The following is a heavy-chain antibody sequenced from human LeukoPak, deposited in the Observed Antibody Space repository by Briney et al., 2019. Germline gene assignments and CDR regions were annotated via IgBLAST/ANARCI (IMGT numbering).Heavy chain of an antibody. D-gene: IGHD2-2*01. CDR1: GFTFSSYG. V-gene: IGHV3-30*18. J-gene: IGHJ4*02. Sequence: GGSLRLSCAASGFTFSSYGMHWVRQAPGKGLEWVADISYDGSNKYYADSVKGRSTISRDNSKNTLYLQMNSLRAEDTAVYYCAKDQGYEEAMTRGYFDYWGQGTLVTVSS. CDR2: ISYDGSNK. CDR3: AKDQGYEEAMTRGYFDY.